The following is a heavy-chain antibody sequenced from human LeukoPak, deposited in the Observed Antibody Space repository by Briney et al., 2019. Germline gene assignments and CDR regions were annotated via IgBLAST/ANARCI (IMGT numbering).Heavy chain of an antibody. Sequence: VGSLRLSCAASGFTFSSYGMHWVRQAPGKGLEWVAFIRYDGSNKYYADSVKGRFTISRDNSKNTLYLQMNSLRAEDTAVYYCAKDNYDILTGYRYYFDYWGQGTLVTVSS. CDR2: IRYDGSNK. D-gene: IGHD3-9*01. V-gene: IGHV3-30*02. J-gene: IGHJ4*02. CDR3: AKDNYDILTGYRYYFDY. CDR1: GFTFSSYG.